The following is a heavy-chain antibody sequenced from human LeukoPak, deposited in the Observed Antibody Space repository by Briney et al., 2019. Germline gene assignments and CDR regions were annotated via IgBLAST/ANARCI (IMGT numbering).Heavy chain of an antibody. J-gene: IGHJ4*02. CDR1: GYTFTSYY. D-gene: IGHD6-19*01. V-gene: IGHV1-46*01. Sequence: ASVTVSCKASGYTFTSYYMHWVRQAPGQGLEWMGIINPSGGSTSYAQKFQGRVTMTRDTSTSTVYMELSSLRSEDTAVYYCARIAVAGIIDYWGQGTLVTVSS. CDR2: INPSGGST. CDR3: ARIAVAGIIDY.